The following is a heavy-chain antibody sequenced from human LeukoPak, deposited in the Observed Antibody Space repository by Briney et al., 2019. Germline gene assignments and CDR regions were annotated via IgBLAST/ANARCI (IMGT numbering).Heavy chain of an antibody. Sequence: SGTLSLTCTVSGGSISSSTYYWAWIRQPPGKGLEWIGSIYYSGSTYYSPSLKSRVTISVDTSKSQFSLKLSSVTAADTAVYYSVRYLSSISCYNYYGMDVWGQGTTVTVSS. D-gene: IGHD2-2*02. V-gene: IGHV4-39*01. CDR2: IYYSGST. CDR1: GGSISSSTYY. J-gene: IGHJ6*02. CDR3: VRYLSSISCYNYYGMDV.